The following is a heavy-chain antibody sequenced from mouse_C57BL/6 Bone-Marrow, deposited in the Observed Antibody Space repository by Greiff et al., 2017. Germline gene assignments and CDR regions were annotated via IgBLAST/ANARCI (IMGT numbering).Heavy chain of an antibody. CDR2: IRSKSNNYAT. Sequence: EVQLVESGGGLVQPKGSLKLSCAASGFSFNTYAMNWVRQAPGKGLEWVARIRSKSNNYATYYADSVKDRFTISRDDSESMLYLQMNNLKTEDTAMYYCVGGYYEGFAYWGQGTLVTVSA. CDR3: VGGYYEGFAY. CDR1: GFSFNTYA. V-gene: IGHV10-1*01. D-gene: IGHD2-3*01. J-gene: IGHJ3*01.